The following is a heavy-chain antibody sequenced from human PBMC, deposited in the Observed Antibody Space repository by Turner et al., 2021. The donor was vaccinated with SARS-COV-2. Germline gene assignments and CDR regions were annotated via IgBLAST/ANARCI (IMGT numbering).Heavy chain of an antibody. CDR2: FYYSGST. D-gene: IGHD5-18*01. V-gene: IGHV4-39*01. CDR1: GGSISSSTYY. Sequence: QLQLQESGPGLVKPSETLSLTCTVSGGSISSSTYYWGWIRQPPGKGLEWIGNFYYSGSTYYNPSLESRVTISVDTSKNQFSLKLSSVTAADTAVYYCARLMDTAMDYYGMDVWGQGTTVTVSS. J-gene: IGHJ6*02. CDR3: ARLMDTAMDYYGMDV.